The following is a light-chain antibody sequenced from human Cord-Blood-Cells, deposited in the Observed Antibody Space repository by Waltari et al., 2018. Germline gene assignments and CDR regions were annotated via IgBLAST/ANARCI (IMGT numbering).Light chain of an antibody. V-gene: IGLV1-44*01. CDR2: SNN. Sequence: QSVLTQPPSASGPPGQRVTIPCSGSSSNIGSNTVNWYQQPPGTAPKLLIYSNNQRPSGVPDRFSGSKSGTSASLAISGLQSEDEADYYCAAWDDSLNGYVFGTGTKVTVL. CDR1: SSNIGSNT. J-gene: IGLJ1*01. CDR3: AAWDDSLNGYV.